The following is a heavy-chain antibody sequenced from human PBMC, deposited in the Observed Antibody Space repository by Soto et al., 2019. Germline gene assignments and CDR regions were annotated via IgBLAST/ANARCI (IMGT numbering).Heavy chain of an antibody. CDR1: GYPFSDNQ. CDR2: INSKSDDT. CDR3: ARKHSLDYIRWGLDP. D-gene: IGHD4-4*01. V-gene: IGHV1-2*02. J-gene: IGHJ5*02. Sequence: ASVKVSCKASGYPFSDNQIHWLRRAPGQGLEWMGRINSKSDDTNYAQKFQGRVTMTRDTSIDTAYLELTGLTSDDTATYYCARKHSLDYIRWGLDPWGQGTLVTVSS.